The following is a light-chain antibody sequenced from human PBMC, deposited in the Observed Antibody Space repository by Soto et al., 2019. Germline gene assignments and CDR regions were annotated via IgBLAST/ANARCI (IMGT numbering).Light chain of an antibody. V-gene: IGKV3-11*01. Sequence: LVLTQCPANLSSSPGEIANFAVSSSQSVSSYLAWYQQKPGQAPRLLISDASNRATGIPARFSGSGSGTDFTLTISSLEPEDFAVYYCQQRSNWPPITFGQGTRLEIK. CDR3: QQRSNWPPIT. CDR2: DAS. J-gene: IGKJ5*01. CDR1: QSVSSY.